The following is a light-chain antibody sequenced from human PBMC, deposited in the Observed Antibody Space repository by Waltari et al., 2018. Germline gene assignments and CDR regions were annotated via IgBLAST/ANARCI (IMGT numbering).Light chain of an antibody. J-gene: IGLJ1*01. CDR2: DVT. Sequence: QSALTQPASVSGSPGQSITISCNGSGRDVGGYNYVSWYQPQPGKAPKPMIYDVTQRPSGVSNRFSASRSGNTASLTISGLQAEDEADYSCSSYTSTSTLVFGSGTKVTVL. CDR1: GRDVGGYNY. V-gene: IGLV2-14*03. CDR3: SSYTSTSTLV.